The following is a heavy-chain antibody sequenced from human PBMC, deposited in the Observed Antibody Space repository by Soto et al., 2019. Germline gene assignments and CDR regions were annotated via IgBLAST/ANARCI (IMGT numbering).Heavy chain of an antibody. V-gene: IGHV4-31*03. CDR1: GDSISIGSGY. D-gene: IGHD5-12*01. CDR3: ARGLKWQDY. CDR2: IFHSGRT. Sequence: SETLSLTCTVSGDSISIGSGYLSWGRQHPGRGLEWLGYIFHSGRTYYSPSLSSRITLSIDTSNNQLPLNLRSVTDADTAVYYCARGLKWQDYWGQGNLITVSS. J-gene: IGHJ4*02.